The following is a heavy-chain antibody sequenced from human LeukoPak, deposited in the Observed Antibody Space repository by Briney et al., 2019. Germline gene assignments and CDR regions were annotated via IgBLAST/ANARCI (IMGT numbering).Heavy chain of an antibody. CDR3: ARGLSPDSSGCTFDY. Sequence: SETLSLTCAVYGGSFSGYYWSWIRQPPGKGLEWIGEINHSGSTNYNPSLKSRVTISVDTSKNQFSLKLSSVAAADTAVYYCARGLSPDSSGCTFDYWGQGTLVTVSS. CDR2: INHSGST. CDR1: GGSFSGYY. J-gene: IGHJ4*02. V-gene: IGHV4-34*01. D-gene: IGHD3-22*01.